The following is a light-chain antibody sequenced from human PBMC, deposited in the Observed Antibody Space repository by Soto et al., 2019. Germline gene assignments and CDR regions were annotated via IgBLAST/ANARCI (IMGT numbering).Light chain of an antibody. V-gene: IGLV1-44*01. J-gene: IGLJ2*01. CDR1: SSNIGINT. Sequence: QSVRTQPPSASGTPGHRVTSSCSGSSSNIGINTVNWYQQLPGTAPKLLIYSNNQRPSGVPDRFSGSKSGTSASLAISGLQSEDEADYYCAAWDDSLNGVVFGGATKLTVL. CDR2: SNN. CDR3: AAWDDSLNGVV.